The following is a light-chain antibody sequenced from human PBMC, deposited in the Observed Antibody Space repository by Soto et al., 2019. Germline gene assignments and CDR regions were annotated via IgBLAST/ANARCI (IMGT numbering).Light chain of an antibody. CDR3: QQLNTYPLT. CDR2: AAS. Sequence: DIQLAQSPSFLSASVGDRVTITCRASQGISSYLAWYQQKPAKAPKLLIYAASTLQSGVPSRFSGSGSGTEFTLTISSLQPEDFAIYYCQQLNTYPLTFGQGTRLEIK. CDR1: QGISSY. J-gene: IGKJ5*01. V-gene: IGKV1-9*01.